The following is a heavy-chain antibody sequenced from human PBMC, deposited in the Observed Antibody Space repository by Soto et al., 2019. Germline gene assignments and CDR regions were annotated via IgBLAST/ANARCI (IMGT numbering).Heavy chain of an antibody. CDR3: ARGSMVITFGGVIAPSYYYGMDV. Sequence: SETLSLTCAVSGGSISSGGYSWSWIRQPPGKGLEWIGYIYHSGSTYYNPSLKSRVTISLDRSKNQFSLKLSSVTAADTAVYYCARGSMVITFGGVIAPSYYYGMDVWGQGTTVTVSS. CDR2: IYHSGST. J-gene: IGHJ6*02. V-gene: IGHV4-30-2*01. D-gene: IGHD3-16*02. CDR1: GGSISSGGYS.